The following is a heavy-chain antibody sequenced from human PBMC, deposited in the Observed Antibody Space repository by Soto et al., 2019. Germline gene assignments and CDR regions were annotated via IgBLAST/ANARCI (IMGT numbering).Heavy chain of an antibody. CDR2: ISVYSGNT. J-gene: IGHJ5*02. CDR1: GYTFTTFG. V-gene: IGHV1-18*04. Sequence: ASVKVSCKASGYTFTTFGINWVRQAPGEGLEWLGWISVYSGNTNYAQRLQGRITMTTDTSTSTAYMELRSLRSDDTAVYYCTRDRVAARPGWFDPWGQGTLVTVSS. D-gene: IGHD6-6*01. CDR3: TRDRVAARPGWFDP.